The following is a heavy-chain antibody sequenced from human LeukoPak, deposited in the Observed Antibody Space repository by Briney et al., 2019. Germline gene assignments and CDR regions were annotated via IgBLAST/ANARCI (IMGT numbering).Heavy chain of an antibody. J-gene: IGHJ4*02. CDR2: INHSGST. CDR1: GGSFSGYY. V-gene: IGHV4-34*01. D-gene: IGHD3-22*01. Sequence: PSETLSLTCAVYGGSFSGYYWSWIRQPPGKGLEWIGEINHSGSTNYNPSLKSRVTISVDTSKNQFSLKLSSVTAADTAVYYCARRERRYYYDSSGYSNFPTYFDYWGQGTLVTVSS. CDR3: ARRERRYYYDSSGYSNFPTYFDY.